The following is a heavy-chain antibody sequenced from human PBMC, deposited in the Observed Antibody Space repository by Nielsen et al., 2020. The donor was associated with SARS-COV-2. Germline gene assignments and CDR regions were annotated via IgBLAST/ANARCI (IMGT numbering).Heavy chain of an antibody. CDR3: AREYDPITRTGMDV. CDR1: GYTFTGYY. CDR2: INPNSGGT. Sequence: ASVQVSCKASGYTFTGYYMHWVRQAPGQGLEWMGRINPNSGGTNYAQKFQGRVTMTRDTSISTAYMELSRLRSDDTAVYYCAREYDPITRTGMDVWGKGTTVTVSS. V-gene: IGHV1-2*06. D-gene: IGHD1-14*01. J-gene: IGHJ6*03.